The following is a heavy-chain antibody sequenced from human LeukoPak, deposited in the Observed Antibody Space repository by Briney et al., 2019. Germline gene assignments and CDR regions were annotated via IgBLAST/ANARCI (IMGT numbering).Heavy chain of an antibody. J-gene: IGHJ4*02. CDR1: GYTFTSYG. CDR2: ISAYNGNT. Sequence: AAVKVSCKASGYTFTSYGISWVRQAPGQGREWMGWISAYNGNTNYAQKLQGRVTMTTDTSTSTAYMELRSLRSDDTAVYYCARSTWIQLVVDYWGQGTLVTVSS. V-gene: IGHV1-18*01. CDR3: ARSTWIQLVVDY. D-gene: IGHD5-18*01.